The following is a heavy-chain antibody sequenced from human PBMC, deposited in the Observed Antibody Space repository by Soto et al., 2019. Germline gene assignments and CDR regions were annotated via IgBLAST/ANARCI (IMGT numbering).Heavy chain of an antibody. Sequence: EVQLVESGGGLVQPGGSLRLSCAASGFTFSSYWMHWVRQAPGKGLVWVSRINSDGSSTSYADSVKGRFTISRDNAKNTLYLQMNSLRAEDTAVYYCARGRYYDFWSGSDQFDPWGQGTLVTVSS. CDR3: ARGRYYDFWSGSDQFDP. D-gene: IGHD3-3*01. J-gene: IGHJ5*02. V-gene: IGHV3-74*01. CDR2: INSDGSST. CDR1: GFTFSSYW.